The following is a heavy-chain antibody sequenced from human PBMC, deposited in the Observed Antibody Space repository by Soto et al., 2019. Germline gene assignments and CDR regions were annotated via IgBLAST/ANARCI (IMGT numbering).Heavy chain of an antibody. J-gene: IGHJ4*02. D-gene: IGHD3-22*01. V-gene: IGHV3-33*01. Sequence: QVQLVESGGGVVQPGRSLRLSCAASGFTFSSYGMYWVRQAPGKGLEWVAVIWYDGSNKYYADSVKGRFTISRDNSKNPLYLQMNSLRAEDTGVYDCARDRGGYSDHWGQGTLVTVSS. CDR1: GFTFSSYG. CDR2: IWYDGSNK. CDR3: ARDRGGYSDH.